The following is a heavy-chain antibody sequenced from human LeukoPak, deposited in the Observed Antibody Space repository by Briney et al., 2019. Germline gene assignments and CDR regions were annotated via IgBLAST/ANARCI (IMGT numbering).Heavy chain of an antibody. J-gene: IGHJ5*01. D-gene: IGHD3-10*01. CDR2: ISPTSGST. CDR3: ARSRQASGLFNS. Sequence: SETLSLTCSVSGGSISNYYWSWIRQSTGKGLEWIGRISPTSGSTDYNPSLKRRVTLSLDKSRNLFSLKMTSVTAADTAVYYCARSRQASGLFNSWGQGTLVVVSS. V-gene: IGHV4-4*07. CDR1: GGSISNYY.